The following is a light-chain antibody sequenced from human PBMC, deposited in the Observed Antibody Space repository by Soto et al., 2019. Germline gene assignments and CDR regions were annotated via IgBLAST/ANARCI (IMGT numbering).Light chain of an antibody. CDR2: DAS. CDR1: QSVGGTF. J-gene: IGKJ5*01. V-gene: IGKV3-11*01. Sequence: TQSPGTLSLSPGERATLSCRASQSVGGTFLAWYQQKGGQAPRLLIYDASNRATGIPARFSGSGSGTDFTLTISSLEPEDFAVYYCQQRSNWPPGFGQGTRLEIK. CDR3: QQRSNWPPG.